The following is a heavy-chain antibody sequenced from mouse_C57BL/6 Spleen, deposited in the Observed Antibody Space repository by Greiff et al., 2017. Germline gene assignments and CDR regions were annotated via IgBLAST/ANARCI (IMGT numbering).Heavy chain of an antibody. CDR3: ARNWDGRDYFDY. V-gene: IGHV1-64*01. CDR2: IHPNSGST. D-gene: IGHD4-1*01. Sequence: VQLQQPGAELVKPGASVKLSCKASGYTFTSYWMHWVKQRPGQGLEWIGMIHPNSGSTNYNEKFKSKATLTVDKSSSTAYMQLSSLTSEDAAVYYCARNWDGRDYFDYWGQGTTLTVSS. J-gene: IGHJ2*01. CDR1: GYTFTSYW.